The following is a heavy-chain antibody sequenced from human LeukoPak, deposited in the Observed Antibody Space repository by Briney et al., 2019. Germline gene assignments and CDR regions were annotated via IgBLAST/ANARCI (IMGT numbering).Heavy chain of an antibody. V-gene: IGHV4-38-2*02. CDR2: IYHSGST. Sequence: SETLSLTCIVSGYSISSGYYWGWIRQPPGKGLEWIGSIYHSGSTYHNPSLKSRVTTSVDTSKNQFSLKLSSVTAADTAVYYCARSRYYYDSSGYPHVGNFDYWGQGTLVTVSS. J-gene: IGHJ4*02. D-gene: IGHD3-22*01. CDR1: GYSISSGYY. CDR3: ARSRYYYDSSGYPHVGNFDY.